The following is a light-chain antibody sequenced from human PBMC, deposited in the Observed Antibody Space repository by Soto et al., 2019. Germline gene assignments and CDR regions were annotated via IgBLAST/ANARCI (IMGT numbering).Light chain of an antibody. CDR3: QQYGSSNT. V-gene: IGKV3D-20*01. Sequence: EILLTQSPCTLSLSLGERATLPCGARQSVSSSYLAWYQQKPGLAPRLLIYDASSRATGIPDRLSGSGSGTDFTLTISRLDPEDFAVYYCQQYGSSNTFGQGTRLEIK. J-gene: IGKJ5*01. CDR1: QSVSSSY. CDR2: DAS.